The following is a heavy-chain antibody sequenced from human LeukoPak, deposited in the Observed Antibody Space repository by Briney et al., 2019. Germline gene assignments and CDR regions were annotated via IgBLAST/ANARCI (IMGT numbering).Heavy chain of an antibody. Sequence: SVKVSCKASGGTFSSYAISWVRQAPGQGLEWMGGIIPIFGTANYAQKFQDRVTITADESTSTAHMELSSLRSEDTAVYYCATYDYNNYIADYWGQGTLVTVSS. D-gene: IGHD4-11*01. V-gene: IGHV1-69*13. CDR2: IIPIFGTA. J-gene: IGHJ4*02. CDR3: ATYDYNNYIADY. CDR1: GGTFSSYA.